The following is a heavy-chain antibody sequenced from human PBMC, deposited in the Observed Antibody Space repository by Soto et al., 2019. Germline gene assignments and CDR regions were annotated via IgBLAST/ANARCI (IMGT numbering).Heavy chain of an antibody. CDR3: ARENYFDD. CDR1: GFTFRSYW. J-gene: IGHJ4*02. CDR2: IKQDGSEK. V-gene: IGHV3-7*04. Sequence: EVQLVESGGGLVQPGGSLRLSCAASGFTFRSYWMGWVRQVPGKGLEWVANIKQDGSEKNYVESVKGRFTISRDNAKNSLYLQMNILRGEDTAVYYCARENYFDDLGQGTLVTVSS.